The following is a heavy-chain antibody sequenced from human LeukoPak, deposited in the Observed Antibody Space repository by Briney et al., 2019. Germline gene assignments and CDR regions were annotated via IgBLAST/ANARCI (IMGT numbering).Heavy chain of an antibody. V-gene: IGHV1-2*02. CDR1: GSTFTGYY. Sequence: ASVKVSCKAAGSTFTGYYMHWVRQAPGQGLEWMGWINPNSGGTNYAQKFQGRVTMTRDTSISTAYMELSRLRSDDTAVYYCARGTEDIVVVPAAMGIFDYWGQGTLVTVSS. CDR3: ARGTEDIVVVPAAMGIFDY. J-gene: IGHJ4*02. D-gene: IGHD2-2*01. CDR2: INPNSGGT.